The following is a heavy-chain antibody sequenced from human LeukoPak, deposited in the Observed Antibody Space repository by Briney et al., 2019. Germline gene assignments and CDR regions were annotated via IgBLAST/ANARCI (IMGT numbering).Heavy chain of an antibody. J-gene: IGHJ4*02. V-gene: IGHV4-59*12. Sequence: SETLSLTCTVSGGSISSYYWSWIRQPPGKGLEWIGYIYYSGSTNYNPSLKSRLTISVDTSKNQFSLKLSSVTAADTAVYYCARLGQGDVWPPNIDYWGQGTLVTVSS. CDR2: IYYSGST. CDR1: GGSISSYY. CDR3: ARLGQGDVWPPNIDY. D-gene: IGHD2-8*01.